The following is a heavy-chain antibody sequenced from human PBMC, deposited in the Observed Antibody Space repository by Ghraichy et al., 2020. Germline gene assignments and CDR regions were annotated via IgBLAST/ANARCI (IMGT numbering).Heavy chain of an antibody. CDR2: IYYSGST. CDR3: ARRRGYCGGDCPHHAFDY. V-gene: IGHV4-39*01. Sequence: GSLRLSCTVSGGSISSSSYYWGWIRQPPGKGLEWIGSIYYSGSTYYNPSLKSRVTISVDTSKNQFSLKLSSVTAADTAVYYCARRRGYCGGDCPHHAFDYWGQGTLVTVSS. J-gene: IGHJ4*02. D-gene: IGHD2-21*02. CDR1: GGSISSSSYY.